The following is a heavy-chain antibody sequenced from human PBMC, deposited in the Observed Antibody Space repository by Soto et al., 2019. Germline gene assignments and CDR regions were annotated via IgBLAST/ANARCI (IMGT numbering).Heavy chain of an antibody. CDR3: ARVINNWFDP. Sequence: SETLSLTCTVSGGSISSYYWSWIRQPPGKGLEWIGYIYYSGYTNYNPSLKSRVTISADTSKNQFSLKLSSLTAADTAVYYCARVINNWFDPWGQGTLVTVSS. V-gene: IGHV4-59*01. CDR2: IYYSGYT. J-gene: IGHJ5*02. CDR1: GGSISSYY.